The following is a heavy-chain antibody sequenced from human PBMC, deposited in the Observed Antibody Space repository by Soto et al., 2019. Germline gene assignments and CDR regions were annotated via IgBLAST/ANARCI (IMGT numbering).Heavy chain of an antibody. V-gene: IGHV3-7*02. CDR2: IKQDGTEK. J-gene: IGHJ4*02. Sequence: EVQLVESGGGLVQPGGSLRLSCAASGFTFSSYWMNWVRQAPGKGLEWVANIKQDGTEKYYVDSVKDRFTISRDNAKISLHLQLTSLGADDTAVYYCAGGTGWFIVDWGQGTLVTVSS. D-gene: IGHD6-19*01. CDR1: GFTFSSYW. CDR3: AGGTGWFIVD.